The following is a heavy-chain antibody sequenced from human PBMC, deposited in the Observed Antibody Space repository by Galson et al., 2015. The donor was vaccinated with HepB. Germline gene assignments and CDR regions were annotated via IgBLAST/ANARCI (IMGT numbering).Heavy chain of an antibody. CDR1: GYTFNDFG. V-gene: IGHV1-18*04. D-gene: IGHD5-12*01. CDR2: ISAYNGNTNT. Sequence: VSCKASGYTFNDFGISWVRQAPGEGLEWMGWISAYNGNTNTNYAQKFQGRVTMTTDTSTSTAYMELRSLRSDDTALYYCARDLGDIVATIFFDYWGQGTLVTVSS. CDR3: ARDLGDIVATIFFDY. J-gene: IGHJ4*02.